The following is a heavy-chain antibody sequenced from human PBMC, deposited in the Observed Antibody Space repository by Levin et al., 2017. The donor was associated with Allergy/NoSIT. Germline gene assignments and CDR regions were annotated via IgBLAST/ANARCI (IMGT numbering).Heavy chain of an antibody. D-gene: IGHD1-1*01. CDR1: GFTFSSYA. Sequence: GGSLRLSCAASGFTFSSYAMHWVRQAPGKGLEWVAVISYDGSNKYYADSVKGRFTISRDNSKNTLYLQMNSLRAEDTAVYYCARARYWNDLFGAFDIWGQGTMVTVSS. CDR2: ISYDGSNK. V-gene: IGHV3-30*04. CDR3: ARARYWNDLFGAFDI. J-gene: IGHJ3*02.